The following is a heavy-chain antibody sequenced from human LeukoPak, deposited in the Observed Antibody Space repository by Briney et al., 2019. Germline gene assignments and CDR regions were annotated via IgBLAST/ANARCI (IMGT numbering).Heavy chain of an antibody. CDR2: ISGSGGNT. V-gene: IGHV3-23*01. D-gene: IGHD3-22*01. CDR3: AKAPFSSGYSPADY. Sequence: GGSLRLSCAASGFTFSSYAMSWVRQAPGKRLEWVSVISGSGGNTYYADFVKGRFTISRDNSKNTLFLQMNSLRAEDTALYYCAKAPFSSGYSPADYWGQGTLVTVSS. CDR1: GFTFSSYA. J-gene: IGHJ4*02.